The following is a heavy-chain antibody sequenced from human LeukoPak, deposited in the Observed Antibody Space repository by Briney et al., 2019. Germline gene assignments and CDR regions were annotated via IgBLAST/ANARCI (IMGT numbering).Heavy chain of an antibody. CDR1: GFTFTNYA. D-gene: IGHD2-2*01. Sequence: GGSLRLSCAASGFTFTNYAMTWFRQAPGKGLEWVSTISGSGGRTYYADSVKGRFTISRDNSKNTLNLQMNSLRAEDTAEYYCAKDRTYCSSTNCYATYYFDYWGQGTLVTVSS. CDR2: ISGSGGRT. CDR3: AKDRTYCSSTNCYATYYFDY. J-gene: IGHJ4*02. V-gene: IGHV3-23*01.